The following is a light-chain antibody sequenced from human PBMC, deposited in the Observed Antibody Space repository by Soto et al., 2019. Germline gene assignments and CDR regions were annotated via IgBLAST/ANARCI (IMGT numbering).Light chain of an antibody. J-gene: IGLJ1*01. CDR2: EVN. CDR1: SSDIGAYDY. CDR3: SSYTSSSTLV. V-gene: IGLV2-14*01. Sequence: QSVLTQPASLSGSPGQSITISCTGTSSDIGAYDYVSWFQQHPGKAPKLMISEVNNRPSGVSNRFSGSKSGNTAYLTISGLQVEDEAEYYCSSYTSSSTLVFGTGTQLTVL.